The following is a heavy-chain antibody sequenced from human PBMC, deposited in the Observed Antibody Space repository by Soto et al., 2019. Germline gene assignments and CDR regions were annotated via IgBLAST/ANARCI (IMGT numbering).Heavy chain of an antibody. CDR2: IDCSGKT. V-gene: IGHV4-38-2*02. J-gene: IGHJ4*02. D-gene: IGHD3-22*01. CDR1: GYLISSGYC. CDR3: ARALTSGYDSYYFDY. Sequence: PSETLSLTCSVSGYLISSGYCCGLGRQTPRRGVGWVGRIDCSGKTYKKPSMKSRVSAGVNHSQNHFSLKLPAVSAAATVLFFFARALTSGYDSYYFDYWGQGTLVTVSS.